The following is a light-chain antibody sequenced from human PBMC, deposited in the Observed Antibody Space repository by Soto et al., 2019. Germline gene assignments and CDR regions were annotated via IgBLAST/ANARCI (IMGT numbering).Light chain of an antibody. V-gene: IGKV1D-12*01. J-gene: IGKJ5*01. Sequence: DIQMTQSPSSLSVSVGDRVTFTCRASQGISSWLAWYQQKPGKAPKLLIYAASILQGGVPSRFSGSGSGTDFTLTISSLQPEDFATYYCQQTNTFPSTFGQGTRLEIK. CDR2: AAS. CDR3: QQTNTFPST. CDR1: QGISSW.